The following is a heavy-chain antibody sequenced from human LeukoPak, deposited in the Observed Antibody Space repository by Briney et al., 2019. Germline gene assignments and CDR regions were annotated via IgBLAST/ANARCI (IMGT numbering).Heavy chain of an antibody. J-gene: IGHJ4*02. Sequence: GGSLRLSCAASGFTFSSYSMNWVRQAPGRGLEWVSSITSSSSYIYYADSVKGRFTISRDNAKNSLYLQMNSLRAEDTAVYYCARHVVAVGFDYWGQGTLVTVSS. CDR1: GFTFSSYS. V-gene: IGHV3-21*01. D-gene: IGHD3-22*01. CDR3: ARHVVAVGFDY. CDR2: ITSSSSYI.